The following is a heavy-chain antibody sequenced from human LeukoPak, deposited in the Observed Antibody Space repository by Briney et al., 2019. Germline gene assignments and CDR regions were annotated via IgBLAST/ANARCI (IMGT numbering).Heavy chain of an antibody. Sequence: PGGTLRLSRAASGLTFSSYAMHWVGQAPGKELEYVSAISSNGGSTYYANSVKGRFTISRDNSKNTLYLQMGSLRAEDMAVYYCARDCLEQLVHNYYYYMDVWGKGTTVTVSS. D-gene: IGHD6-6*01. CDR3: ARDCLEQLVHNYYYYMDV. J-gene: IGHJ6*03. CDR2: ISSNGGST. V-gene: IGHV3-64*01. CDR1: GLTFSSYA.